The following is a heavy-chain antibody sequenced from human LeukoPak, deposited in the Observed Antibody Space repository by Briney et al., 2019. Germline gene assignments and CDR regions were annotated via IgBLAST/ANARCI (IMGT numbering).Heavy chain of an antibody. CDR2: ISGSGGST. Sequence: ETLSLTCTVSGGFISSYYWSWIRQAPGKGLEWVSAISGSGGSTYYADSVKGRFTISRDNSKNTLYLQMNSLRAEDTAVYYCAKDQSRSGWYGGYFDYWGQGTLVTVSS. CDR1: GGFISSYY. CDR3: AKDQSRSGWYGGYFDY. D-gene: IGHD6-19*01. V-gene: IGHV3-23*01. J-gene: IGHJ4*02.